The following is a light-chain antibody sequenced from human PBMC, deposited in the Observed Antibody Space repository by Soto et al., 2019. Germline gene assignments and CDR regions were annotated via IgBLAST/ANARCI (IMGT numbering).Light chain of an antibody. CDR1: QSISTY. CDR2: AAF. Sequence: DIQLTQSPSSLSASVGDRVSITCRASQSISTYLHWYQQKPGKVPKLLIYAAFNLESGVPSRFSGGGSGTDFTLTISSLQPEDCATYYCQQGYSTPGFSFDQGTKLEIK. CDR3: QQGYSTPGFS. V-gene: IGKV1-39*01. J-gene: IGKJ2*03.